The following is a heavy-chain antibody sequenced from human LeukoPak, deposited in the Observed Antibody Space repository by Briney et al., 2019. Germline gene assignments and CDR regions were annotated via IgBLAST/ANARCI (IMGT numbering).Heavy chain of an antibody. V-gene: IGHV4-59*01. CDR1: GGSISPYY. J-gene: IGHJ6*03. D-gene: IGHD3-16*01. CDR3: ARETSQKGAHYMDV. Sequence: SETLSLTCTVSGGSISPYYWDWIRQTPGKGLEWIGYIYYTGNTNYKPSLKSRVTISVDTSKNQFSLKLSSVTAADTAVYYCARETSQKGAHYMDVWGKGTTVTISS. CDR2: IYYTGNT.